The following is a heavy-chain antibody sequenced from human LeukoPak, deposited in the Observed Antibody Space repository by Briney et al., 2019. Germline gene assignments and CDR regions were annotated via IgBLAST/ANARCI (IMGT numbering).Heavy chain of an antibody. J-gene: IGHJ6*02. CDR3: AKDLGGLPYDYYGMDV. CDR2: ISYDGSNK. V-gene: IGHV3-30*18. CDR1: GFTFSSYG. Sequence: GRSLRLSCAASGFTFSSYGMHWVRQAPDKGLEWVAVISYDGSNKYYADSVKGRFTISRDNSKNTLYLQMNSLRAEDTAVYYCAKDLGGLPYDYYGMDVWGQGTTVTVSS.